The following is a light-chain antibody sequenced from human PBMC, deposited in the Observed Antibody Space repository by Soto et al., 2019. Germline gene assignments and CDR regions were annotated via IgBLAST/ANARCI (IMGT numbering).Light chain of an antibody. CDR2: SNN. CDR1: SSNIGGTNY. CDR3: ASSDDRLGAVI. J-gene: IGLJ2*01. Sequence: QSALTQPPSASGTPGQRVFISCSGSSSNIGGTNYAYWYQQLPGAAPKLLMHSNNLRPSGVPERISGSKSGTSASLAISGLRSEDEAVYYCASSDDRLGAVIFGGGTKLTVL. V-gene: IGLV1-47*02.